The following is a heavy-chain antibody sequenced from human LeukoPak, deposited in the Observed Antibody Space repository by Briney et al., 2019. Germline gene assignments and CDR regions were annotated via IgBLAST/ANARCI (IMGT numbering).Heavy chain of an antibody. D-gene: IGHD3-22*01. V-gene: IGHV4-38-2*01. Sequence: PSETLSLTCAVSGYSISSGYYWGWIRQPPGKGLEWIGSIYYSGSTYYNPSLKSRVTISVDTSKNQFSLKLSSVTAADTAVYYCARVESITMIVVVTADAFDIWGQGTMVTVSS. J-gene: IGHJ3*02. CDR2: IYYSGST. CDR1: GYSISSGYY. CDR3: ARVESITMIVVVTADAFDI.